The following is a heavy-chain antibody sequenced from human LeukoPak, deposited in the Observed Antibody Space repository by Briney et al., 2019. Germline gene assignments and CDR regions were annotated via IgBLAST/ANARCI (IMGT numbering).Heavy chain of an antibody. J-gene: IGHJ5*02. Sequence: SVKVSCKASGGTFSSYAISWVRQAPGQGLEWMGGIIPIFGTANYAQKFQGRVTITADKSTSTAYMELSSLRSEDAAVYYCATSTFDNWFDPWGQGTLVTVSS. V-gene: IGHV1-69*06. CDR1: GGTFSSYA. CDR2: IIPIFGTA. D-gene: IGHD5/OR15-5a*01. CDR3: ATSTFDNWFDP.